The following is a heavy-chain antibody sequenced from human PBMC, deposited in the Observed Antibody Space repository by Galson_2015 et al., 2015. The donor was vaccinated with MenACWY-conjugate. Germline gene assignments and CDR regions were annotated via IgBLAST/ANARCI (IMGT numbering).Heavy chain of an antibody. CDR1: GFTVSSNY. CDR3: ARWATVMDWYFDL. CDR2: IYSGGSI. Sequence: SLRLSCAASGFTVSSNYMNWVRQAPGKGLEWVSVIYSGGSIYYADSVKGRFTISRDNSKNTLYLHMNSLRAEDTAVYYCARWATVMDWYFDLWGRGTLVTVSS. J-gene: IGHJ2*01. D-gene: IGHD4-17*01. V-gene: IGHV3-66*01.